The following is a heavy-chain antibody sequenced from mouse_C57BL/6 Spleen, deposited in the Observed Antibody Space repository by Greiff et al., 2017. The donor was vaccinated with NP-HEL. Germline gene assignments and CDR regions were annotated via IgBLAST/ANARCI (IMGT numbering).Heavy chain of an antibody. CDR2: IDPSDSYT. Sequence: QVQLQQPGAELVMPGASVKLSCKASGYTFTSYWMHWVKQRPGQGLEWIGEIDPSDSYTNYNQKFKGKSTLTVDKSSSTAYMQLSSLTSEDSAVYYCARYGYDPFDYWGQGTTLTVSS. J-gene: IGHJ2*01. D-gene: IGHD2-2*01. V-gene: IGHV1-69*01. CDR3: ARYGYDPFDY. CDR1: GYTFTSYW.